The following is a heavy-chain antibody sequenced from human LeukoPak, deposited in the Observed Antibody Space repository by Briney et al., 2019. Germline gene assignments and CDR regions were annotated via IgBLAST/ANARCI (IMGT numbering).Heavy chain of an antibody. D-gene: IGHD4-17*01. CDR3: ARVANGDYFDF. CDR2: IYFNGYT. V-gene: IGHV4-30-4*01. J-gene: IGHJ4*02. CDR1: GGSISNSDYY. Sequence: SETLSLTCTVSGGSISNSDYYWSWIRQSPGKGLERVGYIYFNGYTYYSPSLRSRLAISIDTSKNHFSLNLTSVTAADTAVYYCARVANGDYFDFWGQGTLVTVSS.